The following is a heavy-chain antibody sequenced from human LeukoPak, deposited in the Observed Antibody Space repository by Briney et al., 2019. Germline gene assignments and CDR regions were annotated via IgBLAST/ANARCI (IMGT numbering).Heavy chain of an antibody. Sequence: GGSLRLSCAASGLTFSNHAMTWVRQAPGKGLEWVLTISGLGDEVYYVDSVKGRFTISRDNSMNTLYLQMNSLRGEDTALYYCAKGGRLQMTDYWGQGTLVTVSS. J-gene: IGHJ4*02. V-gene: IGHV3-23*01. CDR3: AKGGRLQMTDY. D-gene: IGHD2-15*01. CDR2: ISGLGDEV. CDR1: GLTFSNHA.